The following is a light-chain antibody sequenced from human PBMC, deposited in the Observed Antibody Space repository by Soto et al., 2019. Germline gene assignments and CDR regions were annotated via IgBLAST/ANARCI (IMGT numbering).Light chain of an antibody. J-gene: IGLJ2*01. V-gene: IGLV1-47*01. Sequence: QPVLTQPPSASGTPGQRVTISCSGSSSNIGSNYVYWYQQLPGTAPRLLIYRNNRRPSGVPDRFSGSKSGTSASLAISGLRSEDEADYYCAAWDDSLSGPVFGGGTKVTVL. CDR2: RNN. CDR1: SSNIGSNY. CDR3: AAWDDSLSGPV.